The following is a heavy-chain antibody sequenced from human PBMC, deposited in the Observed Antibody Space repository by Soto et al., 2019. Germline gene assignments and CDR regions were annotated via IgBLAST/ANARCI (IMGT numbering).Heavy chain of an antibody. CDR2: MTATGVSI. V-gene: IGHV3-23*01. Sequence: EVQLLESGGGLVQPGGSLRLSCVASGFSFSGYAMRWVRQAPGKGLVWVSSMTATGVSIYYADSVRGRFTISRDNSKNTLYLQMSSLRAEDTARYYCAKDSIPYSSSYDLDHWGRGALVTVSS. J-gene: IGHJ4*02. CDR1: GFSFSGYA. D-gene: IGHD6-6*01. CDR3: AKDSIPYSSSYDLDH.